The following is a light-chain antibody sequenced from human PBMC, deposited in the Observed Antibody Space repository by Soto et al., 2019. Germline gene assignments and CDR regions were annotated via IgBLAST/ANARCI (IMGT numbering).Light chain of an antibody. CDR1: SSDVGGYNY. V-gene: IGLV2-14*03. J-gene: IGLJ1*01. CDR2: DVS. Sequence: QSVLTQPASVSGSPGQSITISCTGTSSDVGGYNYVSWYQHHPGKAPKLMIYDVSNRPSGVSNRFSGSKSGNTASLTISGFQFEEEADYYCSSYTTSNTRQIVFGTGTKVTVL. CDR3: SSYTTSNTRQIV.